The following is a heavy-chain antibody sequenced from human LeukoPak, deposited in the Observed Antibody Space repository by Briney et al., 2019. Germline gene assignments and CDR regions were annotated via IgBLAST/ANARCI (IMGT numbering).Heavy chain of an antibody. D-gene: IGHD6-19*01. CDR3: AKDRLAVAGTPEFDY. CDR1: GFTFSTYV. V-gene: IGHV3-23*01. J-gene: IGHJ4*02. Sequence: PGGSLRLSCAASGFTFSTYVVNWVRQAPGKGLEWVSAISGSGGNTYYADTVSGRFTISRDNSKNTLYLQMNSLRAEDTAVYYCAKDRLAVAGTPEFDYWGQGTLVTVSS. CDR2: ISGSGGNT.